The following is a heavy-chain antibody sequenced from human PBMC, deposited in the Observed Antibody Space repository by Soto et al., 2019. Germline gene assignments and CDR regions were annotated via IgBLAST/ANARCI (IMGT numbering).Heavy chain of an antibody. CDR1: GFTFSSYA. V-gene: IGHV3-23*01. D-gene: IGHD3-3*01. J-gene: IGHJ4*02. Sequence: GESLKISCAASGFTFSSYAMSWVRQAPGKGLEWVSAISGSGGSTYYADSVKGRFTISRDNSKNTLYLQMNSLRADDTAVYYCAKDPPLGVVMAPGADDYWGQGTLVTVSS. CDR2: ISGSGGST. CDR3: AKDPPLGVVMAPGADDY.